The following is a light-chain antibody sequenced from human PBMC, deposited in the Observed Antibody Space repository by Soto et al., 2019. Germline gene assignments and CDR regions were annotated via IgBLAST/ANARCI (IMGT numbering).Light chain of an antibody. J-gene: IGKJ1*01. CDR1: QGISSY. V-gene: IGKV1-8*01. CDR2: AAS. CDR3: QQYGSYPRT. Sequence: AILMTQSPSSLSASPGDRVTITCRASQGISSYLAWYQQKPGKAPKLLIYAASTLQSGVPSRFSGSGSGTDFTLTISCLQSEDFATYYCQQYGSYPRTFGQGTKVDIK.